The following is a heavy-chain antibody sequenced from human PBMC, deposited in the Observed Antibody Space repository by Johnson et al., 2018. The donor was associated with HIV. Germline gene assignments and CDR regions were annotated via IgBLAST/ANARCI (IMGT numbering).Heavy chain of an antibody. CDR2: IYSGDRT. V-gene: IGHV3-66*02. CDR3: SGGRRGVAFDI. D-gene: IGHD1-26*01. Sequence: VQLVESGGGVVQLGRSLRLSCAASGFIFSDHYMSWVRQAPGKGLEWVSLIYSGDRTYYADSVKGRFTISRDNSKNTLYLQLNSLRAEDTAVFYCSGGRRGVAFDIWGQGTMVTVSS. CDR1: GFIFSDHY. J-gene: IGHJ3*02.